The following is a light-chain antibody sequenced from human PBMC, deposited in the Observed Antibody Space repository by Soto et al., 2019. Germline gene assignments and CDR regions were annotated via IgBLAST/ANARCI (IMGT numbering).Light chain of an antibody. J-gene: IGLJ3*02. CDR2: EVT. V-gene: IGLV2-14*01. CDR1: SSDVGGYDY. Sequence: QSALTQPASVSGSPGQSITISCTGTSSDVGGYDYVSWYQQHPGKAPKLMIYEVTYRPSGVSDRFSGSKSGNTASLTISGLQVEDEADYYCSSYTTTSTTFGGGTKVTVL. CDR3: SSYTTTSTT.